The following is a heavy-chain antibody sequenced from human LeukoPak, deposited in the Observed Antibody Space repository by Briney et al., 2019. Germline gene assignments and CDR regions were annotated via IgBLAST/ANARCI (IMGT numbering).Heavy chain of an antibody. J-gene: IGHJ5*02. D-gene: IGHD3-10*01. V-gene: IGHV1-18*01. Sequence: ASVKVSCKASGGTFSSYAISWVRQAPGQGLEWMGWISAYNGNTNYAQKLQGRVTMTTDTSTSTAYMELRSLRSDDTAVYYCARVSFGSNWFDPWGQGTLVTVSS. CDR3: ARVSFGSNWFDP. CDR1: GGTFSSYA. CDR2: ISAYNGNT.